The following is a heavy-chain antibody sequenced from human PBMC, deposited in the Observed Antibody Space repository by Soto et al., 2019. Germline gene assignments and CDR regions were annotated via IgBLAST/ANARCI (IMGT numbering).Heavy chain of an antibody. CDR1: GIPVSSNY. J-gene: IGHJ6*02. CDR3: ARDGPYYYATRMDG. CDR2: LHSGGDT. V-gene: IGHV3-53*04. D-gene: IGHD3-10*01. Sequence: EVQLVESGGGLVQPGGSLRLSCVASGIPVSSNYMTWVRQAPGKGLEWVSVLHSGGDTYYANSVQGRFTISRHDSTNTLFLQMTSLTAEDTAVYYCARDGPYYYATRMDGWGQGTTVTVSS.